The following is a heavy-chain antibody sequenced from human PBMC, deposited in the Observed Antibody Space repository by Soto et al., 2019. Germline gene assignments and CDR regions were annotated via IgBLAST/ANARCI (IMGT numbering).Heavy chain of an antibody. J-gene: IGHJ6*03. CDR3: ARASGDYYYYYMDV. V-gene: IGHV3-33*01. D-gene: IGHD4-17*01. Sequence: QVQLVESGGGVVQPGRSLRLSCAASGFTFSSYGMHWVRQAPGKGLEWVAVIWYDGSNKYYADSVKGRFTISRDNSKNTLYLQMNSLRAEDTAVYYCARASGDYYYYYMDVRGKGTTVTVSS. CDR1: GFTFSSYG. CDR2: IWYDGSNK.